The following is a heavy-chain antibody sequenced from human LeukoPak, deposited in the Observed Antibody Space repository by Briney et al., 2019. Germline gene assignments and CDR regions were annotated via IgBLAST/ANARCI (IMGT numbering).Heavy chain of an antibody. D-gene: IGHD4-17*01. Sequence: GGSLRLSCTAFGFSVNNNYISWVRQAPGRGLEWVSVIYSGDTTFYADSVKDRFTISRDNSKNTVYLQMNNLRGEDTAMYYCVREFYGPWGQGTLVTVSS. CDR3: VREFYGP. CDR2: IYSGDTT. J-gene: IGHJ5*02. V-gene: IGHV3-66*01. CDR1: GFSVNNNY.